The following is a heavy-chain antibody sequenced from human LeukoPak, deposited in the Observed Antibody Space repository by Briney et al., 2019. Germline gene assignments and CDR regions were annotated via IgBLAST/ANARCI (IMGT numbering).Heavy chain of an antibody. V-gene: IGHV4-59*11. J-gene: IGHJ4*02. CDR2: IYYSGST. Sequence: SETLSLTCTVSGGSISSHYWSWIRQPPGKGLEWIGYIYYSGSTNYNPSLKSRATISVDTSKNQFSLRLSSVTAADTAVYYCASESMAYYYFDYWGQGTLVTVSS. CDR1: GGSISSHY. D-gene: IGHD5-24*01. CDR3: ASESMAYYYFDY.